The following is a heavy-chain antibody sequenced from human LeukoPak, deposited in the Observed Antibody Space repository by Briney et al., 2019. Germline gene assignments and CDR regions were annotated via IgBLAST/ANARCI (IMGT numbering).Heavy chain of an antibody. CDR3: ASRTYYYDSSGYYNDAFDI. V-gene: IGHV1-24*01. CDR2: FDPEDGET. J-gene: IGHJ3*02. D-gene: IGHD3-22*01. CDR1: GYTLTELS. Sequence: ASVKVSCKASGYTLTELSMHWVRQAPGKGLEWMGGFDPEDGETIYAQKFQGRVTMTEDTSTDTAYMELSSLRSEDTAVYYCASRTYYYDSSGYYNDAFDIWGQGTMVTVSS.